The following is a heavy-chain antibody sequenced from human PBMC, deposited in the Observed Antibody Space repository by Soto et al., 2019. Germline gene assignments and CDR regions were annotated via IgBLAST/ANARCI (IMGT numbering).Heavy chain of an antibody. CDR2: IYYRGNT. Sequence: QLQLQESGPGLVKPSETLSLTCSVSGDSINSDNYYWGWIRQPPGKGLEWIGSIYYRGNTYYNPSLKTRVTISLYKSKSQFSLKLTSVTAADSALYLWARLEGPATIPYYFDYWGQGPLVTVSS. J-gene: IGHJ4*02. CDR1: GDSINSDNYY. D-gene: IGHD1-1*01. V-gene: IGHV4-39*01. CDR3: ARLEGPATIPYYFDY.